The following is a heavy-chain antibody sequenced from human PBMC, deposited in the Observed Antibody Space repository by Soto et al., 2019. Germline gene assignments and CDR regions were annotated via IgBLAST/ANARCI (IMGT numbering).Heavy chain of an antibody. J-gene: IGHJ4*02. CDR1: GGSVSRDSNF. CDR3: ARGYSNYAH. V-gene: IGHV4-61*01. D-gene: IGHD4-4*01. CDR2: IYYSGPT. Sequence: LSLTCTVSGGSVSRDSNFWSWIRQPPGKGLEWIGYIYYSGPTRYNPSLESRVTISIDSSKNQVSLNLTSVTAADTAVYYCARGYSNYAHWGRGTLVTVSS.